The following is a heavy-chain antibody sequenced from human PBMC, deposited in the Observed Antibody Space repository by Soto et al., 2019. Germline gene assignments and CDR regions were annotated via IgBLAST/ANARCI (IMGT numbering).Heavy chain of an antibody. CDR2: IYSGGST. Sequence: EVQLVESGGGLVQPGGSLRLSCAASGFTVSSNYMSWVRQAPGKGLEWVSVIYSGGSTYYADSVKGSFTISRDNTKNTLYLQMNSLRAEDTAVYYCAGGEQQLVRHDYWGQGTLVTVSS. J-gene: IGHJ4*02. CDR3: AGGEQQLVRHDY. D-gene: IGHD6-13*01. V-gene: IGHV3-66*01. CDR1: GFTVSSNY.